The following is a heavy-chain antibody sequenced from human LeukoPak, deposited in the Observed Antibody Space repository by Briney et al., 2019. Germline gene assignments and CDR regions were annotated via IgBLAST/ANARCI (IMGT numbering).Heavy chain of an antibody. CDR1: GFTFSSYG. CDR3: AKLRGDYDTTGYYSNYYYMDV. J-gene: IGHJ6*03. CDR2: IRYDGSNK. Sequence: GSLRLSCAASGFTFSSYGMHWVRQAPGKGLEWVAFIRYDGSNKYYADSVKGRFTISRDNSKNTLYLQMNSLRAEDTAVYYCAKLRGDYDTTGYYSNYYYMDVWGKGTTVTISS. V-gene: IGHV3-30*02. D-gene: IGHD3-22*01.